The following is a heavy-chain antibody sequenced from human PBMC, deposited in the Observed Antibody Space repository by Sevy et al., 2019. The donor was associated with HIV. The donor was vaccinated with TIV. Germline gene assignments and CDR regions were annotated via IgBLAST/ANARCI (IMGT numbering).Heavy chain of an antibody. V-gene: IGHV4-39*01. CDR2: SYYSGST. J-gene: IGHJ4*02. D-gene: IGHD3-16*01. CDR1: GGSINSSTYY. Sequence: SETLSLTCTVSGGSINSSTYYWGWIRQPPGKGLGWIGSSYYSGSTFYNPSLRSRSTISVDTSKNQFSLRLNSVTAADTAVYYCVSYDYTWGGYWGQGTLVTVSS. CDR3: VSYDYTWGGY.